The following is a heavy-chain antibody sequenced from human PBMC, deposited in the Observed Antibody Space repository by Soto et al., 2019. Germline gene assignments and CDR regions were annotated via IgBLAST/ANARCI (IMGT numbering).Heavy chain of an antibody. Sequence: QVQLQESGPGLVKPSETLSLNCTVAGGSISSVHYYWSWIRQHPGKGLEWIGYISYSGSTFYNPSLKSRLTVSVDTSKNRFSLKLTSVTAADTAAYYGARSAQWNAFDIWGQGTMVIVSS. D-gene: IGHD2-8*01. CDR3: ARSAQWNAFDI. J-gene: IGHJ3*02. V-gene: IGHV4-31*03. CDR1: GGSISSVHYY. CDR2: ISYSGST.